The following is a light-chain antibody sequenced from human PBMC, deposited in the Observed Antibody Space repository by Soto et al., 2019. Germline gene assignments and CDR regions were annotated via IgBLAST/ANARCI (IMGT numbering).Light chain of an antibody. CDR3: QQSHGIPYT. J-gene: IGKJ2*01. Sequence: DIQMTQSPSSLSASVGDRVTITCRASQTISTYLNWYQQEPGKAPKLLIYAASSLQSGLPSRCSGSGSGADLTLTISTLQPEDFAAYYYQQSHGIPYTFGQGTKLEIK. CDR2: AAS. V-gene: IGKV1-39*01. CDR1: QTISTY.